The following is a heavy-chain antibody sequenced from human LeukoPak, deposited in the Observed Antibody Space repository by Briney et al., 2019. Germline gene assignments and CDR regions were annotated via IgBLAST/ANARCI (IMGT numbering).Heavy chain of an antibody. V-gene: IGHV5-51*01. D-gene: IGHD3-22*01. CDR2: IYPGNADA. Sequence: GESLKISCEASGYSLINHLICWVRQMPGKGLDWMGIIYPGNADATYSPSFQGQVTISADKSTTTVYLQWSSLKASDTAMYYCARQGSYDNSGYSFDYWGQGTLVTVSS. CDR1: GYSLINHL. CDR3: ARQGSYDNSGYSFDY. J-gene: IGHJ4*02.